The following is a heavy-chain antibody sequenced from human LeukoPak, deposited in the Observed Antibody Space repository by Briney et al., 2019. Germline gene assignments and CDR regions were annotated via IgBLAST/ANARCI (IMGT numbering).Heavy chain of an antibody. D-gene: IGHD3-16*01. Sequence: SETLSLTRTVSGYSISSGYYWGWIRQPPGEGLEWIGRIYHSGSTYYNPSLKRRVTISVDTSKNQFSLKLSPVTAADTAVYYCARHGPPRAGWGRKYYYMDVWGKGTTVTISS. CDR1: GYSISSGYY. V-gene: IGHV4-38-2*02. J-gene: IGHJ6*03. CDR3: ARHGPPRAGWGRKYYYMDV. CDR2: IYHSGST.